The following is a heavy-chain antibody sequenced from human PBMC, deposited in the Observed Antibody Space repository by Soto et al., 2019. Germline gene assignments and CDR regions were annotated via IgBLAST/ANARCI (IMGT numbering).Heavy chain of an antibody. Sequence: GGSLRLSCAASGFTFSSYAMSWVRQAPGKGLECVSAIGGSGGSTYYADSVKGRFTISRDNSKNTLYLQMNSLRAEDTAVYYCAKIEWLRLGYWGQGTLVTVSS. CDR2: IGGSGGST. D-gene: IGHD5-12*01. J-gene: IGHJ4*02. V-gene: IGHV3-23*01. CDR3: AKIEWLRLGY. CDR1: GFTFSSYA.